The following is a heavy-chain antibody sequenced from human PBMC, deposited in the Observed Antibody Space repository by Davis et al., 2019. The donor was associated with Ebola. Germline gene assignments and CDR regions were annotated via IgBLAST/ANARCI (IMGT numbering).Heavy chain of an antibody. CDR1: GYTFTGYY. J-gene: IGHJ3*01. V-gene: IGHV1-2*04. Sequence: AASVKVSCKASGYTFTGYYMHWVRQAPGQGLEWMGWINPNSGGTNYVEKFQGWVTMTRDTSISTAYMELGRLTSDDTAVYYCARRRGVPSANDYFDVWGQGTMATVSS. CDR3: ARRRGVPSANDYFDV. CDR2: INPNSGGT. D-gene: IGHD2-2*01.